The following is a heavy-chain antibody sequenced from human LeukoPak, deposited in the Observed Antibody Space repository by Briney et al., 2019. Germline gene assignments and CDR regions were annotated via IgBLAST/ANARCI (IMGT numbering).Heavy chain of an antibody. J-gene: IGHJ4*02. CDR3: ASPSYYDFWSGYHY. CDR1: GFTFSSYA. V-gene: IGHV3-23*01. D-gene: IGHD3-3*01. CDR2: ISGSGGST. Sequence: PGGSLRLSCAASGFTFSSYAMGWVRQAPGKGLEWVSSISGSGGSTYYADSVKGRFTISGIKSKNKLYLQTNSLRAEDTAVYYCASPSYYDFWSGYHYWGQGTLVTVSS.